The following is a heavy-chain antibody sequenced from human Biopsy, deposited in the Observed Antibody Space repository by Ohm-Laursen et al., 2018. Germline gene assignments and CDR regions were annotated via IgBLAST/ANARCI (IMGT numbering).Heavy chain of an antibody. J-gene: IGHJ4*02. CDR2: IYPNSGDT. CDR3: ARDLLEWSLHS. CDR1: GDAFLGYY. Sequence: GSSVKVSCKASGDAFLGYYLHWVRQAPGQGLEWMGSIYPNSGDTDFAQKFQGRVSMTRDTSVSTAYLELSSLRSDDTAIYHCARDLLEWSLHSWGQGTLVTVSS. D-gene: IGHD3-3*01. V-gene: IGHV1-2*02.